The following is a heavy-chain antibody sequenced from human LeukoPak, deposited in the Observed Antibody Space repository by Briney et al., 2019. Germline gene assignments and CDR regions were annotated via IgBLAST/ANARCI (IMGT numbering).Heavy chain of an antibody. CDR3: ARSEDCGSSSCYWFDP. D-gene: IGHD2-2*01. V-gene: IGHV4-59*01. J-gene: IGHJ5*02. CDR2: IFHSGST. Sequence: PSETLSLTCTVSGDSISSYYWGWIRQPPGKGLEWIGYIFHSGSTNSNPSLKSRVTISVDTSKNQFSLKLSSVTAADTAVYYCARSEDCGSSSCYWFDPWGQGTLVTVSS. CDR1: GDSISSYY.